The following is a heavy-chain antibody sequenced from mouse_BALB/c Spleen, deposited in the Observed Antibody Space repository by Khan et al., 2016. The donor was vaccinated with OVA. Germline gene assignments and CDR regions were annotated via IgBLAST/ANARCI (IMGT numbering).Heavy chain of an antibody. V-gene: IGHV3-2*02. CDR3: ARIYGGDFDY. CDR2: ISYSGNT. J-gene: IGHJ2*01. CDR1: GYSITSDYA. D-gene: IGHD1-1*01. Sequence: EVQLQESGPGLVKPSQSLSLTCTVTGYSITSDYAWNWIRQFPGNKLEWMGYISYSGNTKYNPSLKSRISITRDTSKNQFFLQLKSVTTEDIATYYCARIYGGDFDYWGQGTTLTVSS.